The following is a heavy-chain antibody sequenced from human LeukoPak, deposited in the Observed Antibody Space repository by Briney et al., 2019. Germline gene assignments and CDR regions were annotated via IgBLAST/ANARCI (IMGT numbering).Heavy chain of an antibody. CDR3: ARVSPDTATDYGWFDP. Sequence: SETLSLTCTVSGGSISISSYYWGWIRQPPGKGLEWIGSIYYSGSTYYNPSLKSRVTISVDTSKNQFSLKVSSVTAADTAVYYCARVSPDTATDYGWFDPWGQGSLVTVSS. CDR1: GGSISISSYY. D-gene: IGHD5-18*01. CDR2: IYYSGST. V-gene: IGHV4-39*01. J-gene: IGHJ5*02.